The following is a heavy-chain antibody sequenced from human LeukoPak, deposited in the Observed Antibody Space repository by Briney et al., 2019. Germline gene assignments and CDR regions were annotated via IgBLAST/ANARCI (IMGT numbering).Heavy chain of an antibody. CDR3: ARGRRDGYNLRHFDY. CDR1: GGSFSGYY. CDR2: INHSGST. V-gene: IGHV4-34*01. Sequence: PSETLSLTCAVYGGSFSGYYWSWIRQPPGKGLEWIGEINHSGSTNYNPSLKSRVSISADTSKNQFSLKLRSVTAADTAVYYCARGRRDGYNLRHFDYWGQGTLVTVSS. J-gene: IGHJ4*02. D-gene: IGHD5-24*01.